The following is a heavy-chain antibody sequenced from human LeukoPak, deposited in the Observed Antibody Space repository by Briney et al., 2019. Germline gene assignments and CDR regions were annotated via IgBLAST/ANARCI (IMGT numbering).Heavy chain of an antibody. Sequence: ASVKVSCKASGYTFTSYIINWVRQATGQGLEWMGWMNPNSGNTGYAQKFQGRVTMTRNTSISTAYMELSSLRSEDTAVYYCARRRLFGVVVDYWGQGTLVTVSS. V-gene: IGHV1-8*01. CDR3: ARRRLFGVVVDY. CDR2: MNPNSGNT. J-gene: IGHJ4*02. D-gene: IGHD3-3*01. CDR1: GYTFTSYI.